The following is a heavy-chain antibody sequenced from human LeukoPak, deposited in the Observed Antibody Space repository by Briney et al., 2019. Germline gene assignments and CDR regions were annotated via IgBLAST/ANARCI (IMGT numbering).Heavy chain of an antibody. J-gene: IGHJ4*02. D-gene: IGHD3-3*01. V-gene: IGHV3-74*01. Sequence: PGGSLTLSCAASGFTFSSYWMHCVRQAPGKGLVWVSRINSDGSSTSYADSVKGRLTISRDNAKNTLYLQMNSLRAEDTAVYYCARGPTTYYDFWSGSYAYWGQGTLVTVSS. CDR2: INSDGSST. CDR3: ARGPTTYYDFWSGSYAY. CDR1: GFTFSSYW.